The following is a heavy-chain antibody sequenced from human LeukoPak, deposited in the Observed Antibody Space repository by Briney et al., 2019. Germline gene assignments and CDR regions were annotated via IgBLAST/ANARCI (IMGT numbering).Heavy chain of an antibody. J-gene: IGHJ4*02. CDR1: GYTFTSYY. D-gene: IGHD6-6*01. Sequence: GASVTVSCTASGYTFTSYYMHWVRQAPGQGLEWMGIINPSGGSTIYAQTFQGRVTMTRDMFTSTVYMELSSLRSEDTAVYYCARDREYSSSYYFDSWGQGTLVTVSS. CDR2: INPSGGST. V-gene: IGHV1-46*01. CDR3: ARDREYSSSYYFDS.